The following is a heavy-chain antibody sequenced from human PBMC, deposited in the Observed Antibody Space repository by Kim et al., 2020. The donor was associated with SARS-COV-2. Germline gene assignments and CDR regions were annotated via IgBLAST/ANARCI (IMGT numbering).Heavy chain of an antibody. CDR2: IWYDGSNE. Sequence: GGSLRLSCEASGFKFSSYGMNWVRQAPGKGLEWVAVIWYDGSNEFYADSVKGRFTISRDMSKNTVLLQMHSLRAEDTAVYYCAKDVSYGSVPFYGMDVWG. CDR3: AKDVSYGSVPFYGMDV. J-gene: IGHJ6*01. V-gene: IGHV3-33*03. CDR1: GFKFSSYG. D-gene: IGHD3-10*01.